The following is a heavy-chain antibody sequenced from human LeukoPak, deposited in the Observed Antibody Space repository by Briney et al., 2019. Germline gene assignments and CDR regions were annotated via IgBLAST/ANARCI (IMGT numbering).Heavy chain of an antibody. J-gene: IGHJ6*03. Sequence: ASVEVSCKASGYTFTSYGISWVRQAPGQGLEWMGWISAYNGNTNYAQKLQGRVTMTTDTSTSTAYMELRSLRSDDTAVYYCARAPLRYSYGYYYYYYYMDVWGKGPRSPSP. CDR1: GYTFTSYG. CDR3: ARAPLRYSYGYYYYYYYMDV. D-gene: IGHD5-18*01. V-gene: IGHV1-18*01. CDR2: ISAYNGNT.